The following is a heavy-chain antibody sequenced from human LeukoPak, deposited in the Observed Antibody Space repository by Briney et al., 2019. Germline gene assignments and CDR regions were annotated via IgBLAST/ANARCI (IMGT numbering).Heavy chain of an antibody. CDR1: GASISSSNW. CDR3: ARESREQQLVLDY. CDR2: IYHSGST. Sequence: SETLSLTCAVSGASISSSNWWGWVRQPPGKGLEWIGEIYHSGSTNYNPSLKSRVTISVDTSKNQFSLKLSSVTAADTAVYYCARESREQQLVLDYWGQGTLVTVSS. J-gene: IGHJ4*02. V-gene: IGHV4-4*02. D-gene: IGHD6-13*01.